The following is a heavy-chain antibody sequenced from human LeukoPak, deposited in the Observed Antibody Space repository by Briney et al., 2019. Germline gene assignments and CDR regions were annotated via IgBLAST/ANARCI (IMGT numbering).Heavy chain of an antibody. CDR3: TTGADYYDSSSYGY. D-gene: IGHD3-22*01. Sequence: GGSLRLSCAASGFTFSNAWMSWVRQAPGKGLEWVVRIKSKTDGGTTDYAAPVKGRFTISRDDSKNTLYLQMNSLKTEDTAVYYCTTGADYYDSSSYGYWGQGTLVTVSS. V-gene: IGHV3-15*01. CDR2: IKSKTDGGTT. J-gene: IGHJ4*02. CDR1: GFTFSNAW.